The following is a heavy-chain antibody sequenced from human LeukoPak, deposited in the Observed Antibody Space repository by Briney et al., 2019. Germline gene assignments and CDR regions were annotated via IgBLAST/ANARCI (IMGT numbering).Heavy chain of an antibody. CDR3: ARDRTTVTIFDY. CDR1: GFTFSDYY. CDR2: ISSSGSTI. D-gene: IGHD4-17*01. V-gene: IGHV3-11*04. J-gene: IGHJ4*02. Sequence: GGSLRLSCAASGFTFSDYYMTWIRQALGKGLEWVSSISSSGSTIYYADSVKGRFTISRDSAENSLYLQMNSLRAEDTAVYYCARDRTTVTIFDYWGQGTLVTVSS.